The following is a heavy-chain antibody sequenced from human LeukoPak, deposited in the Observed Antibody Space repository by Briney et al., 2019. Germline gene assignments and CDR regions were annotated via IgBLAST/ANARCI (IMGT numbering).Heavy chain of an antibody. D-gene: IGHD3-22*01. Sequence: SETLSLTCTVSGGSISSYYWSWIRQPAGKGLEWIGHIHTSGSTSYNPSLKSRVTMSVDTSENQFSLKLSSVTAADTAVYYCARDRYYYDSSGYSLFEYWGQGTLVTVSS. CDR3: ARDRYYYDSSGYSLFEY. CDR2: IHTSGST. J-gene: IGHJ4*02. CDR1: GGSISSYY. V-gene: IGHV4-4*07.